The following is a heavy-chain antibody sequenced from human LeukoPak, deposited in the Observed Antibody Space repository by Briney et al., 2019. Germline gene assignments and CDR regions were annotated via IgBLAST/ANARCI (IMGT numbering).Heavy chain of an antibody. D-gene: IGHD3-10*02. J-gene: IGHJ6*04. Sequence: GGSLRLSCAASGFTFSSSAMSWVRQAPGKGLEWVSYISSSGSTIYYADSVKGRFTISRDNAKNSLYLQMNSLRAEDTAVYYCAELGITMIGGVWGKGTTVTISS. V-gene: IGHV3-48*03. CDR2: ISSSGSTI. CDR1: GFTFSSSA. CDR3: AELGITMIGGV.